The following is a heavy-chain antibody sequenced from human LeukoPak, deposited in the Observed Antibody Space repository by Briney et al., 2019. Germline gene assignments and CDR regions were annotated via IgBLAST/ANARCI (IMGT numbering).Heavy chain of an antibody. CDR1: GYTFTSYD. Sequence: ASVKVSCKASGYTFTSYDINWVRQATGQGLEWMGWMNPNSGNTGYAQKFQGRVTMTRNTSISTAYMELSSLRSEDTAVYYCARGKRAAARPPVYFDYWGQGTLVTVSS. D-gene: IGHD6-6*01. J-gene: IGHJ4*02. CDR3: ARGKRAAARPPVYFDY. CDR2: MNPNSGNT. V-gene: IGHV1-8*01.